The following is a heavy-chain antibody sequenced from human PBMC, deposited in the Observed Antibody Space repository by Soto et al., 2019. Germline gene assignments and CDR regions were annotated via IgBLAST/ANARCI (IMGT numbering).Heavy chain of an antibody. D-gene: IGHD4-17*01. CDR3: ATARGYGGLGH. V-gene: IGHV1-2*02. CDR1: RYTFTGYY. J-gene: IGHJ4*02. CDR2: INPTSGGT. Sequence: QVQLVQSWTEVKKPGASVKVSCRASRYTFTGYYLHWVRQAPGQGLEWMGWINPTSGGTKYTEKFQGRVTMTRDTSISIAYMELSRLRSDDTAVYYCATARGYGGLGHWGQGTLVTVSS.